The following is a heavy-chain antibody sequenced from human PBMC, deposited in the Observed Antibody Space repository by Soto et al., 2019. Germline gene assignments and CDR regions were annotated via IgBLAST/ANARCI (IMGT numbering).Heavy chain of an antibody. D-gene: IGHD5-18*01. V-gene: IGHV4-34*01. CDR1: GGSFSGYY. J-gene: IGHJ4*02. CDR2: INHSGST. CDR3: ARVGYSYGSFDY. Sequence: QVQLQQWGAGLLKPSETLSLTCAVYGGSFSGYYWSWIRQPPGKGLEWIGEINHSGSTNYNPSLKRRVTISVDPSKNQFSLKLSSVTAADTAVYYCARVGYSYGSFDYWGQGTLVTVSS.